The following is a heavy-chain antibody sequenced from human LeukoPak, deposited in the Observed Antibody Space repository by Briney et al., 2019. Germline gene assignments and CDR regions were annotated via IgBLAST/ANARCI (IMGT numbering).Heavy chain of an antibody. V-gene: IGHV4-34*01. D-gene: IGHD3-9*01. CDR2: INHSGST. CDR1: GGSFSGYY. J-gene: IGHJ6*02. Sequence: PSETLSLTCAVYGGSFSGYYWSWIRRPPGKGLEWIGEINHSGSTNYNPSLKSRVTISVDTSKNQFSLKLSSVTAADTAVYYCARGGILTGYYTNYYYYGMDVWGQGTTVTVSS. CDR3: ARGGILTGYYTNYYYYGMDV.